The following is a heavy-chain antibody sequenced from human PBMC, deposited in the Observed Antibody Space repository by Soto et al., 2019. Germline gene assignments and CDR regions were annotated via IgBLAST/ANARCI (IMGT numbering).Heavy chain of an antibody. CDR2: IYPGDSDT. Sequence: GESLKISCKGSGYSFTSYWIGWVRQMPGKSLEWMGIIYPGDSDTRYSPSFQGQVTISADKSVSTAYLQWSSLKASDTAMYYCARHGASGSYYSYYYGMDVWGQGTTVTVSS. CDR1: GYSFTSYW. J-gene: IGHJ6*02. D-gene: IGHD1-26*01. V-gene: IGHV5-51*01. CDR3: ARHGASGSYYSYYYGMDV.